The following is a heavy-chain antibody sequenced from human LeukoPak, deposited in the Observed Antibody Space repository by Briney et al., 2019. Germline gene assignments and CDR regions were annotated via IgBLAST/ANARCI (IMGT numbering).Heavy chain of an antibody. J-gene: IGHJ6*03. CDR3: ARGAWGYSDYYYMDV. Sequence: SETLSLTCAVYGGSFSGYYWSWIRQPPGKGLEWIGEINHSGSTNYNPSLKSRVTISVDTSKNQFSLKLSSVTAADTAVYYCARGAWGYSDYYYMDVWGKGTTVTISS. V-gene: IGHV4-34*01. CDR1: GGSFSGYY. D-gene: IGHD5-18*01. CDR2: INHSGST.